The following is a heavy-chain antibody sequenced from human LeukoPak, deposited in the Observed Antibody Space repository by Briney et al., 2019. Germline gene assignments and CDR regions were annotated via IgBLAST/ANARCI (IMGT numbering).Heavy chain of an antibody. CDR1: GGSISSSSYY. J-gene: IGHJ6*03. CDR2: IYTSGST. Sequence: SETLSLTCTVSGGSISSSSYYWGWIRQPPGKGLEWIGRIYTSGSTNYNPSLKSRVTMSVDTSKNQFSLKLGSVTAADTAVYYCASALGPYRSYYYYYMDVWGKGTTVTVSS. CDR3: ASALGPYRSYYYYYMDV. V-gene: IGHV4-39*07.